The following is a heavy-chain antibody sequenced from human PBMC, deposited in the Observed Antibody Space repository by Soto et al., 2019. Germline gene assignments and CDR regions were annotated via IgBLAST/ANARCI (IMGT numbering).Heavy chain of an antibody. CDR1: GFTLSKYW. D-gene: IGHD3-10*01. CDR3: GTDQWGGAFDI. V-gene: IGHV3-7*01. Sequence: AGGSPRLSCSGSGFTLSKYWMAWVRQSPGKGLEFVANIREDGNEINYMDSVRGRFTISRDNVKNSLFLEMNSLRDEDTAIYYCGTDQWGGAFDIGGQGTMVTVSS. J-gene: IGHJ3*02. CDR2: IREDGNEI.